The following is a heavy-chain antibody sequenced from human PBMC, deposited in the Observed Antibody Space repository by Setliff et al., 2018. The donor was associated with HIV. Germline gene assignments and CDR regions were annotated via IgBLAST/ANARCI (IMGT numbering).Heavy chain of an antibody. D-gene: IGHD1-7*01. CDR1: GDSISSYTYY. J-gene: IGHJ4*02. CDR3: ARHPREEPQRNYKFDS. Sequence: GDSISSYTYYWSWIRQPAGKGLEWIGHIFTSGSTNYNPSLKSRVTISADTSKSQFSLRLTSVTATDTAIYYCARHPREEPQRNYKFDSWGQGTLVTVSS. V-gene: IGHV4-61*09. CDR2: IFTSGST.